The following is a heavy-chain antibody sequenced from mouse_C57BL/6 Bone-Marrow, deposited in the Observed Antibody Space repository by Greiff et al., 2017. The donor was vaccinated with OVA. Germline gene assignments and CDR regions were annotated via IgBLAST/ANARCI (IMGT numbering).Heavy chain of an antibody. CDR1: GFNIKDDY. CDR2: IDPENGDS. Sequence: EVQIQQSGAELVRPGASVKLSCTASGFNIKDDYMHWVKQRPEQGLEWIGWIDPENGDSEYASKFQGKATITADTSSNTAYLQLSSLTSEDTAVYYCTRIYYDYDDRFAYWGQGTLVTVSA. D-gene: IGHD2-4*01. CDR3: TRIYYDYDDRFAY. J-gene: IGHJ3*01. V-gene: IGHV14-4*01.